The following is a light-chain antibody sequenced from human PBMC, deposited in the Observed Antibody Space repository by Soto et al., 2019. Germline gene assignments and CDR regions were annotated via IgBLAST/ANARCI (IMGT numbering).Light chain of an antibody. V-gene: IGLV2-14*01. Sequence: QSALTQPASASGSPGQSITISCTGTSSDVGGYNSVSWYQQHPGKAPKLLIFEVNNRPSGVSNRFSGSKSGNTASLTISGLQAEDEADYYCNSYTGSDSSYVFGTGTKLTVL. J-gene: IGLJ1*01. CDR2: EVN. CDR1: SSDVGGYNS. CDR3: NSYTGSDSSYV.